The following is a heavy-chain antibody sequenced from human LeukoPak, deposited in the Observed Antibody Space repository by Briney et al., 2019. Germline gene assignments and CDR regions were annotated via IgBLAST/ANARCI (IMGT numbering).Heavy chain of an antibody. CDR3: ATDQITYSSSWYYFDY. V-gene: IGHV1-24*01. Sequence: GASVKVSCKVSGYTLTELSMHWVRQAPGKGLEWMGGFDPEDGETIYAQKFQGRVTMTEDTSTDTAYMELSSLRSEDTAVYYCATDQITYSSSWYYFDYWGQGTLVTVSS. J-gene: IGHJ4*02. CDR1: GYTLTELS. CDR2: FDPEDGET. D-gene: IGHD6-13*01.